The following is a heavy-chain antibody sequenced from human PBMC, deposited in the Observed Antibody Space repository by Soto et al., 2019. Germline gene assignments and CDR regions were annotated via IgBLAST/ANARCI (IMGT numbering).Heavy chain of an antibody. CDR3: ARGKYSGSYYDWFDP. CDR2: IYYSGTT. J-gene: IGHJ5*02. V-gene: IGHV4-61*08. Sequence: SETLSLTCTVSGGSISSGGYYWSWIRQHPGKGLEWIGYIYYSGTTNYNPSLKSRVTISVDTSKNQFSLKLSSVTAADTAVYYCARGKYSGSYYDWFDPWGQGTLVNVSS. CDR1: GGSISSGGYY. D-gene: IGHD1-26*01.